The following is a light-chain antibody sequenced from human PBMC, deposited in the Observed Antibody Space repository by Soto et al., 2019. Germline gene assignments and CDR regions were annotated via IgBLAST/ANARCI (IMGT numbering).Light chain of an antibody. CDR2: LEGSGIY. Sequence: QPVLTQSSSASASLGSSVKLTCTLSSGHSTYIIAWHQQQPGKAPRYLMKLEGSGIYNKGSGVPDRFSGSSSGTDRYLTISNLQSEDEAEYYCETWNINTRVFGGGTKLTVL. J-gene: IGLJ2*01. CDR3: ETWNINTRV. V-gene: IGLV4-60*03. CDR1: SGHSTYI.